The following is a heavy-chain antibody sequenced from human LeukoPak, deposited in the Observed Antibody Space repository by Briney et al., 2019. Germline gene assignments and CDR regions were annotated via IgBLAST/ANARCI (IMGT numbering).Heavy chain of an antibody. D-gene: IGHD6-13*01. V-gene: IGHV4-34*01. J-gene: IGHJ4*02. Sequence: SETLSLTCAVYGGSFSGYYWSWIRQPPGKGLEWIGEINHSRSTNHNPSLKSRVTISVDTSKNQFSLKLSSVTAADTAVYYCARGPGGSSWYPGGRNWGQGTLVTVSS. CDR1: GGSFSGYY. CDR3: ARGPGGSSWYPGGRN. CDR2: INHSRST.